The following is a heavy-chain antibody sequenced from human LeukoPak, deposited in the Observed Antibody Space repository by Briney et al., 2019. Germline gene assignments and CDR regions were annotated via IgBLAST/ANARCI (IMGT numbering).Heavy chain of an antibody. J-gene: IGHJ3*02. D-gene: IGHD3-10*01. Sequence: GGSLRLSCAASGFTFSSYAMSWVRQAPGKGPEWVSGMSARGASTYHAASVKGRFTISRDNSKSTLYLQMNSLRVEDTAAYYCAKCASGSYPNDAFDIWGQGTMVTVSS. V-gene: IGHV3-23*01. CDR2: MSARGAST. CDR1: GFTFSSYA. CDR3: AKCASGSYPNDAFDI.